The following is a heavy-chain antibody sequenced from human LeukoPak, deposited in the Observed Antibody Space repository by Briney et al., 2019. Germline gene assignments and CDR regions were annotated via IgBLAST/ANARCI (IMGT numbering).Heavy chain of an antibody. Sequence: SETLSLTCAVSGGSISSGGYYWSWIRQPPGKGLEWIGYIYYSGSTNYNPSLKSRVTISVDTSKNQFSLKLSSVTAADTAVYYCAREGTIYDPPSWFDPWGQGTLVTVSS. CDR2: IYYSGST. D-gene: IGHD3-3*01. CDR3: AREGTIYDPPSWFDP. J-gene: IGHJ5*02. CDR1: GGSISSGGYY. V-gene: IGHV4-61*08.